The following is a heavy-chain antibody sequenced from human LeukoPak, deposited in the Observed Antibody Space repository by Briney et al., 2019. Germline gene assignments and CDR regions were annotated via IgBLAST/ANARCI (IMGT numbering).Heavy chain of an antibody. CDR2: ISYDGSNK. D-gene: IGHD2-15*01. V-gene: IGHV3-30*18. CDR1: GFTFSSYW. CDR3: AKNGDRGAYCTGGTCYPYFYYYMDV. Sequence: GGSLRLSCAASGFTFSSYWMHWVRQGPGKGLEWVAVISYDGSNKYYADSVKGRFTISRDNSKNTLYLQMNSLRAEDTAIYYCAKNGDRGAYCTGGTCYPYFYYYMDVWGKGTTVTI. J-gene: IGHJ6*03.